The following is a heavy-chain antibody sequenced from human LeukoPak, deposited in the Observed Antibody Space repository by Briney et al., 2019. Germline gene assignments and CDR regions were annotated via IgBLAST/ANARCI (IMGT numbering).Heavy chain of an antibody. CDR2: VWYDGTKK. D-gene: IGHD1-26*01. CDR1: GVTFSRYG. J-gene: IGHJ4*02. CDR3: AKVGGSYYSYFDY. V-gene: IGHV3-33*06. Sequence: GGSLRLSCAVSGVTFSRYGMHWVRQAPGKGLEWVAVVWYDGTKKYYADSVKGRFTISRDTSKNTLYLQMNSLRAEDTAVYYCAKVGGSYYSYFDYWGQGTLVTVSS.